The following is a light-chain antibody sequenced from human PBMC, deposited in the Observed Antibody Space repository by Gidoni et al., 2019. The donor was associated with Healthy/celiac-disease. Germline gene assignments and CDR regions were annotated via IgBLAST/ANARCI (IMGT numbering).Light chain of an antibody. J-gene: IGKJ4*01. CDR3: QQYYSYPLT. CDR2: AAS. Sequence: AIRTTQSPSSFSASTGDRVTITCRASQGISSYLAWYQQQPGKAPKLLIYAASTLQSGVPSRFSGSRSGTDFTLTISCLQSEDFATYYCQQYYSYPLTFGGGTKVEIK. V-gene: IGKV1-8*01. CDR1: QGISSY.